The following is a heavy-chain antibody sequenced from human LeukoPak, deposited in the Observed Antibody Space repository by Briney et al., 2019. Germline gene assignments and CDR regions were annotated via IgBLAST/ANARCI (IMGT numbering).Heavy chain of an antibody. CDR2: IYYSGST. D-gene: IGHD3-9*01. CDR1: GGSISSSSYY. V-gene: IGHV4-39*07. J-gene: IGHJ4*02. Sequence: SETLSLTCTVSGGSISSSSYYWGWLRQPPGKGREWIGSIYYSGSTYYNPSLKSRVTISVDTSKNQFSLKLSSVTAADTAVYYCARANFDTLTGWGHFDSWGQGTLVTVSS. CDR3: ARANFDTLTGWGHFDS.